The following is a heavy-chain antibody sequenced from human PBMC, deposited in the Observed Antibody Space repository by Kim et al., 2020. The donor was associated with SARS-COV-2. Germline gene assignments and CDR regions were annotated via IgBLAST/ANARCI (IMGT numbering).Heavy chain of an antibody. CDR3: ARVALRYPSITYVDTAMATGYYFDY. Sequence: SETLSLTCTVSGGSISSSSYYWGWIRQPPGKGLEWIGSIYYSGSTYYNPSLKSRVTISVDTSKNQFSLKLSSVTAADTAVYYCARVALRYPSITYVDTAMATGYYFDYWGQGTLVTVSS. V-gene: IGHV4-39*07. CDR1: GGSISSSSYY. D-gene: IGHD5-18*01. J-gene: IGHJ4*02. CDR2: IYYSGST.